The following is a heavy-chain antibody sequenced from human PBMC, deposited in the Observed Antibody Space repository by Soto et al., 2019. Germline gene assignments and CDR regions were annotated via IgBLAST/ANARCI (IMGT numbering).Heavy chain of an antibody. D-gene: IGHD1-1*01. CDR2: ISNDGRNQ. CDR1: GFTFSSYG. J-gene: IGHJ6*02. V-gene: IGHV3-30*18. Sequence: PGGSLRLSCTASGFTFSSYGMHWVRQAPGKGLEWVAVISNDGRNQYYADSVKGPFTISRDNSKNTLYLQMTRLRTEDTAMYYCAKEPQQLYYHGMDVWGQGTTVTVSS. CDR3: AKEPQQLYYHGMDV.